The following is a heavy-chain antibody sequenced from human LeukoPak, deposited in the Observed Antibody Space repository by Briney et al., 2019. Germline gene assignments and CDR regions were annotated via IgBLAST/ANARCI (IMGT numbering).Heavy chain of an antibody. CDR1: GFTFKSYW. CDR3: ARYRMVSYYFDN. V-gene: IGHV3-74*01. Sequence: PGGSLRLSCAVSGFTFKSYWMYCVRQAPGKGLVWVSRINTDGSTTTYAGSVKGRFTISRDNANNMVYLQMNSLRAEDTAVYYCARYRMVSYYFDNWGQGSLVTVSS. J-gene: IGHJ4*02. D-gene: IGHD2-21*01. CDR2: INTDGSTT.